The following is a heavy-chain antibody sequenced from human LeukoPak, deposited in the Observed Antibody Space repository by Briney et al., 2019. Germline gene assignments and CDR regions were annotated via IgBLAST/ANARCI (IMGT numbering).Heavy chain of an antibody. CDR2: IYYSGST. J-gene: IGHJ5*02. D-gene: IGHD3-10*01. Sequence: SETLSLTCTVSGGSISSSSYYWGWIRRPPGKGLEWIGSIYYSGSTYYNPSLKSRVTISVDTSKNQFSLKLSSVTAADTAVYYCASERGYYYGSGSYSWFDPWGQGTLVTVSS. CDR3: ASERGYYYGSGSYSWFDP. CDR1: GGSISSSSYY. V-gene: IGHV4-39*07.